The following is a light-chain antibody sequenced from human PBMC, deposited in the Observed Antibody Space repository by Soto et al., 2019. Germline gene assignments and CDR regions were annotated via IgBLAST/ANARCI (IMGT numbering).Light chain of an antibody. Sequence: EIVMTQSPATLSVSPGERATLSCRASQSITYNLAWYQQKPGQAPRVLIYGASTRATDIPDRFSGSGSGTEFTLTISSLQSEDFAVYYCQQYSSWPPAFGGGTKVKIK. CDR2: GAS. CDR3: QQYSSWPPA. J-gene: IGKJ4*01. V-gene: IGKV3-15*01. CDR1: QSITYN.